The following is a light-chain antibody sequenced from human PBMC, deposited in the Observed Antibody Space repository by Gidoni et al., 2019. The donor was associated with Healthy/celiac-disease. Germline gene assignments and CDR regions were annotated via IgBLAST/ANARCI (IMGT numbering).Light chain of an antibody. CDR3: QQRSNWPPGFT. CDR2: DAS. J-gene: IGKJ3*01. Sequence: EIALTQSPATLSLSPGERATLSCRASQSVSSYLAWYQQKPGQAPRLLIYDASNRATGIPARFSGSGSGTDFTLTISSLGPEDFEVYYCQQRSNWPPGFTFGPGTKVDIK. CDR1: QSVSSY. V-gene: IGKV3-11*01.